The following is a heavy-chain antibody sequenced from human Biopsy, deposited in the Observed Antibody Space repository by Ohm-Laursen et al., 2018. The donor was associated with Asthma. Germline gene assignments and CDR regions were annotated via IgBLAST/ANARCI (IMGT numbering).Heavy chain of an antibody. Sequence: SSVKVSCKASGGTFSSYAISWVRQAPGQGLEWMGGIIPIFGTANYAQKLQGRVTMTTDTSTSTAYMELRSLRSDDTAVYYCARDGPAGAPSDYWGQGTLVTVSS. D-gene: IGHD1-26*01. CDR1: GGTFSSYA. CDR3: ARDGPAGAPSDY. V-gene: IGHV1-69*05. J-gene: IGHJ4*02. CDR2: IIPIFGTA.